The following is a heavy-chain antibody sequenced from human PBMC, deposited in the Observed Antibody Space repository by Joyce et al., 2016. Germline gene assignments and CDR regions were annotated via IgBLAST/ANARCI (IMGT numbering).Heavy chain of an antibody. Sequence: QVLLVQSGATVKRPGSSLRVSCKSSGGAFSNFTVNWVRQALGQRLEWMGGIIPFFGAAKYAEHFQGRVTLTADLSTRTVYMELSSLTSADTAVYYCARGGTSSDHYFFYTLDVWGPGTTVIVSS. J-gene: IGHJ6*02. V-gene: IGHV1-69*12. CDR1: GGAFSNFT. CDR2: IIPFFGAA. CDR3: ARGGTSSDHYFFYTLDV. D-gene: IGHD1-14*01.